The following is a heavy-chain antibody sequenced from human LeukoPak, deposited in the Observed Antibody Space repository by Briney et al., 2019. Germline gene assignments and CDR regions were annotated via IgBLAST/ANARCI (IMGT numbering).Heavy chain of an antibody. Sequence: GGSLILSCAASGFTFSDYYMSWIRQAPGKGLEWVSYISSSGSTIYYADSVKGRFTISRDNAKNSLYLQMNSLRAEDTAVYYCARGPAMVSDYYYGMDVWGQGTTVTVSS. CDR3: ARGPAMVSDYYYGMDV. D-gene: IGHD5-18*01. V-gene: IGHV3-11*01. J-gene: IGHJ6*02. CDR1: GFTFSDYY. CDR2: ISSSGSTI.